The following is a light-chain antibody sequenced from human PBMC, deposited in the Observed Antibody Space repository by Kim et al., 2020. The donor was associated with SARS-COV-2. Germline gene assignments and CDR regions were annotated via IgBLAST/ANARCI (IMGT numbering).Light chain of an antibody. CDR1: SSDVGGYTY. V-gene: IGLV2-14*03. J-gene: IGLJ3*02. CDR2: DVS. CDR3: SSYTSSATWV. Sequence: GQSITISCSGTSSDVGGYTYVSWYQQHPGKAPKFIIYDVSKRPSGVSNRFSGSKSGNTASLTISGLQAEDEADYYCSSYTSSATWVFGGGTQLTVL.